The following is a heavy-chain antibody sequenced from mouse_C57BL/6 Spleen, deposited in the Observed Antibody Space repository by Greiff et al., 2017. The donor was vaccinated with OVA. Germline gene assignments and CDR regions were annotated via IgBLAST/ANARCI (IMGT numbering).Heavy chain of an antibody. J-gene: IGHJ1*03. CDR1: GFSLTSYG. V-gene: IGHV2-2*01. CDR3: ARMITTYWYFDV. D-gene: IGHD2-4*01. CDR2: IWSGGST. Sequence: VQLQESGPGLVQPSQSLSITCTVSGFSLTSYGVHWVRQSPGKGLEWLGVIWSGGSTDYNAAFISRLSISKDNSKSQVFFKMNSLQADDTAIYYCARMITTYWYFDVWGTGTTVTVSS.